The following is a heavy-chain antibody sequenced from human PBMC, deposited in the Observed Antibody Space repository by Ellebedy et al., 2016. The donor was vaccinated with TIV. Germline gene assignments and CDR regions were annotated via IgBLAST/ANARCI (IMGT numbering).Heavy chain of an antibody. V-gene: IGHV3-7*01. CDR2: INGDGRAK. CDR1: GFTFSHAW. CDR3: ARVIISSGWAHYYGMDV. D-gene: IGHD6-19*01. Sequence: GESLKISXAASGFTFSHAWMNWVCQAPGKGLEWVANINGDGRAKHYVDSMRGRFTISRDNTKNSLFLDMNGLRPEDTAMYYCARVIISSGWAHYYGMDVWGQGTTVTVSS. J-gene: IGHJ6*02.